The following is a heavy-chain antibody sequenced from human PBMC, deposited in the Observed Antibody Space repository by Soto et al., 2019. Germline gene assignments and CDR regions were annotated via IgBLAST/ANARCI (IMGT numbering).Heavy chain of an antibody. CDR1: GGSISSYY. CDR2: IYYSGST. CDR3: AEVGGGYYWGYYFDY. V-gene: IGHV4-59*01. Sequence: SETLSLTCTVSGGSISSYYWSWIRQPPGKGLEWIGYIYYSGSTNYNPSLKSRVTISVDTSKNQFSLKLSSVTAADTAVYYCAEVGGGYYWGYYFDYWGQGTLVTVSS. D-gene: IGHD3-22*01. J-gene: IGHJ4*02.